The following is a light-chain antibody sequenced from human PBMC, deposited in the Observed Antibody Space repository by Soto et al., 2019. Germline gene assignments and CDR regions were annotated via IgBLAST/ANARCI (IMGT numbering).Light chain of an antibody. CDR3: QSDDTMMV. Sequence: NFMLTQPHSVSESPGETVTISCTRSSGSIADNYVQWYQQRPGSAPTIVIYEDDQRPSGVPDRFSGSTDSSSNSASLTISGLKTEDEADYYCQSDDTMMVFGGGTKLTVL. CDR2: EDD. J-gene: IGLJ2*01. CDR1: SGSIADNY. V-gene: IGLV6-57*03.